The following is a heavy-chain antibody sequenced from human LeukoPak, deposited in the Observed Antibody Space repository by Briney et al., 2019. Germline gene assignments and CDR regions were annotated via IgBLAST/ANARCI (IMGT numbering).Heavy chain of an antibody. D-gene: IGHD3-10*01. J-gene: IGHJ4*02. V-gene: IGHV3-23*01. CDR2: ISGSGGST. Sequence: GGSLRLSCAASGFTFSSYAMSWVRQAPGKGLEWVSAISGSGGSTYYADSVKGRFTISRDNPKNTLYLQMNSLRAEDTAVYYCAKGEEGLLWFGELLSSFDYWGQGTLVTVSS. CDR3: AKGEEGLLWFGELLSSFDY. CDR1: GFTFSSYA.